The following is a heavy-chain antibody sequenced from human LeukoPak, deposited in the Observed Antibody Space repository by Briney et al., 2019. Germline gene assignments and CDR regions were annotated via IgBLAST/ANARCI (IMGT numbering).Heavy chain of an antibody. CDR3: AKDLLEYYYGSGSPHDY. V-gene: IGHV3-30*18. CDR1: GFTFSSYG. Sequence: HPGRSLRLSCAASGFTFSSYGMHWVRQAPGKGLEGVAVISYDGSNKYYADSVKGRFTISRDNSKNTLYLQMNSLRAEDTAVYHCAKDLLEYYYGSGSPHDYWGQGTLVTVSS. J-gene: IGHJ4*02. CDR2: ISYDGSNK. D-gene: IGHD3-10*01.